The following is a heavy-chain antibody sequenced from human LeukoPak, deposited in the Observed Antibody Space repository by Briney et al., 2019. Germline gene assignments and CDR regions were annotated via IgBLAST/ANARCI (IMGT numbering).Heavy chain of an antibody. CDR1: GGSISSYY. Sequence: PSETLSLTCTVSGGSISSYYWSWIRQPAGKGLEWIGRIYTSGSTNYNPSLKSRVTMSVDTSKNQFSLKLSSVTAADTAVYYCARGGGYSGYDHFDYWGQGTLVTVSS. J-gene: IGHJ4*02. D-gene: IGHD5-12*01. CDR2: IYTSGST. V-gene: IGHV4-4*07. CDR3: ARGGGYSGYDHFDY.